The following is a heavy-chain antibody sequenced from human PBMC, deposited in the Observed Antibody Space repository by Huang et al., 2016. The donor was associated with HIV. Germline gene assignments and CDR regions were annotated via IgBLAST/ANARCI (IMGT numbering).Heavy chain of an antibody. J-gene: IGHJ4*02. CDR1: GFVFNIYS. D-gene: IGHD3-10*01. V-gene: IGHV3-48*01. Sequence: EVQLVESGGDLVQPGGSLRLSCSASGFVFNIYSMNWVRQAPGRVLEWVSYISRGSTTIYYADSVKGRFTISRDKAKNSLYLQMNSLRAEDTAVYYCARDGLRGRLMTRSLDYWGQGTLVTVSS. CDR2: ISRGSTTI. CDR3: ARDGLRGRLMTRSLDY.